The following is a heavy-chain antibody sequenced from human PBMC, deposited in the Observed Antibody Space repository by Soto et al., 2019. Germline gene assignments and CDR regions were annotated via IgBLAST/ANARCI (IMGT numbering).Heavy chain of an antibody. J-gene: IGHJ4*02. D-gene: IGHD3-3*01. CDR2: ISGSGGST. Sequence: GGSLRLSCAASGFTFSSYAMSWVRQAPGKGLEWVSAISGSGGSTYYADYVKGRFTISRDNSKNTLYLKMNSLRAEDTAEYYCAKDTYYDFWSGYYLWGQGTLVTVSS. CDR1: GFTFSSYA. V-gene: IGHV3-23*01. CDR3: AKDTYYDFWSGYYL.